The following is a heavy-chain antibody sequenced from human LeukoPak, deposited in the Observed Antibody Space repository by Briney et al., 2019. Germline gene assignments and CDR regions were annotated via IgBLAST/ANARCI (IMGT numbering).Heavy chain of an antibody. D-gene: IGHD1-26*01. CDR2: ISSSSSYI. V-gene: IGHV3-21*01. CDR1: GFTFSSYS. J-gene: IGHJ4*02. CDR3: ATVVVGATFAYDY. Sequence: GGSLRLSCAASGFTFSSYSMNWVRQAPGKGLEWVSSISSSSSYIYYADSVKGRFTISRDNAKNSLYLQMNSLRAEDTAVYYCATVVVGATFAYDYWGQGTLVTVSS.